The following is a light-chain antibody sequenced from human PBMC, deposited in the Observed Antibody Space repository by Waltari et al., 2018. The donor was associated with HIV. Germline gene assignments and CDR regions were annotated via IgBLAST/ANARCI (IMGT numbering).Light chain of an antibody. Sequence: QSALTQPPSASGSPRQSLTTRCTATSNDIGGYNYDSWYKQHPGKAPKVLIYDVNNRPSGVSNRFSGSKSGNTASLSISGLQAEDEADDYCSSYTGSSISIFGGGTKLTVL. CDR1: SNDIGGYNY. J-gene: IGLJ2*01. CDR2: DVN. CDR3: SSYTGSSISI. V-gene: IGLV2-14*03.